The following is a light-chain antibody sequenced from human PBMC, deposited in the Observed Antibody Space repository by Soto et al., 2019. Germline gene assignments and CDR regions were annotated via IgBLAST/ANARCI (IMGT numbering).Light chain of an antibody. Sequence: EIVLTQSPCTLSLSPGESATLSCRASQTVSSSFLAWYQQQRGQAPRLLIYGASTRATGVPDRFSGSGSGTDFTLTISELEPEDFAVYYCQHYDWSHTWTFGPGTKVDIK. CDR1: QTVSSSF. CDR3: QHYDWSHTWT. J-gene: IGKJ1*01. V-gene: IGKV3-20*01. CDR2: GAS.